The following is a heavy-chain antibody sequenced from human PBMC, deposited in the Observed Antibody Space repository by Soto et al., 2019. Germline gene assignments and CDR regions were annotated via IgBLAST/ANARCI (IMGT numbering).Heavy chain of an antibody. Sequence: GASVKVSCKASGYTFTSYGISWVRQAPGQGLEWMGWISAYNGNTNYAQKLQGRVTMTTDTSTSTAYMELRSLRSDDTAVYYCARDARDIVVVPVWYFDYWGQGTLVTVSS. D-gene: IGHD2-2*01. J-gene: IGHJ4*02. CDR3: ARDARDIVVVPVWYFDY. V-gene: IGHV1-18*01. CDR2: ISAYNGNT. CDR1: GYTFTSYG.